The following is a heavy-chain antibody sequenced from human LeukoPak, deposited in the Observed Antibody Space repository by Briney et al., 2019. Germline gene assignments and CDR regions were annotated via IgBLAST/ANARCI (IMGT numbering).Heavy chain of an antibody. CDR3: ARESPYCSSTSCYNFDY. D-gene: IGHD2-2*01. CDR1: GYTFTSYG. CDR2: ISAYNGNT. J-gene: IGHJ4*02. V-gene: IGHV1-18*01. Sequence: ASVKVSCKASGYTFTSYGISWVRQAPGQGLEWMGWISAYNGNTNYAQKLQGRVTMTTDTSTSTAYMELRNLRSDDTAVYYCARESPYCSSTSCYNFDYWGQGTLVTVSS.